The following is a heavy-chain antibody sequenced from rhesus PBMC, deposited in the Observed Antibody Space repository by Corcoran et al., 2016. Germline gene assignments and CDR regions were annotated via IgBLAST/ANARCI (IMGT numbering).Heavy chain of an antibody. CDR3: AKDVVQYLDWPLGY. Sequence: EVQLVESGGGLVQPGGSLRLSCAASGFTFSSYGMSWVRQAPGKGLEWVSYISNGVVRPYYSDSVKGRFTISRDNSKNTLSLQMNSLRAEDTAVYYCAKDVVQYLDWPLGYWGQGVLVTVSS. D-gene: IGHD3-3*01. J-gene: IGHJ4*01. V-gene: IGHV3S5*01. CDR2: ISNGVVRP. CDR1: GFTFSSYG.